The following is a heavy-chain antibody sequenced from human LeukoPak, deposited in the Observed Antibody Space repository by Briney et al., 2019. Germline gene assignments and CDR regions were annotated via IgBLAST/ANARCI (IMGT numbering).Heavy chain of an antibody. D-gene: IGHD4-11*01. CDR3: ARGTYDMTTVTTANFDAFDI. Sequence: PSETLSLTCTVSGDSISRYYWSWIRQPPGKGLEWIGYIYYSGSTNYNPSLKSRVTISVDTSKNQFSLKLSSVTAADTAVYYCARGTYDMTTVTTANFDAFDIWGQGTMVTVSS. V-gene: IGHV4-59*01. J-gene: IGHJ3*02. CDR1: GDSISRYY. CDR2: IYYSGST.